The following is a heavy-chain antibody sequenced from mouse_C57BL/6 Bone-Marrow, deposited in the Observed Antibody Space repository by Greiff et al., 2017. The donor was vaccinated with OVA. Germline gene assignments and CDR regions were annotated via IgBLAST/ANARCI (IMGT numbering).Heavy chain of an antibody. CDR2: IYPGDGDT. V-gene: IGHV1-82*01. CDR3: ARDYGKRDFDY. J-gene: IGHJ2*01. CDR1: GYAFSSSW. D-gene: IGHD2-1*01. Sequence: VKLQQSGPELVKPGASVKISCKASGYAFSSSWMNWVKQRPGKGLEWIGRIYPGDGDTNYNGKFKGKATLTADKSSSTAYMQLSSLTSEDSAVYFCARDYGKRDFDYWGQGTTLTVSS.